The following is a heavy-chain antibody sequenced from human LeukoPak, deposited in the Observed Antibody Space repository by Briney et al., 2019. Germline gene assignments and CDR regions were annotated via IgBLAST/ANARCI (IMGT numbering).Heavy chain of an antibody. Sequence: HPGGSLRLSCAASGFTFSHHEMHWVRQAPGKGLQWVSKITNSGDITYYADSVKGRFTVSRDNSKNTLYLQMNSLRAEDTAVYYCVKDSKRWKTYYYESGSHYFDYWGQGTLVTVSS. CDR1: GFTFSHHE. V-gene: IGHV3-48*03. CDR2: ITNSGDIT. D-gene: IGHD3-10*01. CDR3: VKDSKRWKTYYYESGSHYFDY. J-gene: IGHJ4*02.